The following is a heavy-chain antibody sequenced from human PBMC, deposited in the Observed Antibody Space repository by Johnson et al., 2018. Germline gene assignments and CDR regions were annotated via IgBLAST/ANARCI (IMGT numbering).Heavy chain of an antibody. CDR2: INSDGSST. CDR1: GFTFSRYW. D-gene: IGHD2-15*01. CDR3: ARGSDPTYTHTVDP. J-gene: IGHJ5*02. Sequence: VQLQESGGGLVQPGGSLRLSCGASGFTFSRYWMHWVRQAPGKGLVWVSRINSDGSSTSYADSVKGRFSVSRDNAENTLYLQMTSLRVEDTAVYFCARGSDPTYTHTVDPWGQGTLVTVSS. V-gene: IGHV3-74*01.